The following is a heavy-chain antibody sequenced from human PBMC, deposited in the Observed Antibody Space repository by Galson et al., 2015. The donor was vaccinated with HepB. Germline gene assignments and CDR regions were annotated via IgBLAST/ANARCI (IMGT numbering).Heavy chain of an antibody. CDR1: GFTFSRYG. J-gene: IGHJ4*02. Sequence: SLRLSCAASGFTFSRYGMHWVRQAPGKGLDWVAAIQFDGSKEYYAHSVKGRFTISRDDSKNTVSLQMNSLGAEDSAVYYCGRDFSYGSLDFGSWGQGTLVTVFS. D-gene: IGHD6-6*01. V-gene: IGHV3-33*01. CDR3: GRDFSYGSLDFGS. CDR2: IQFDGSKE.